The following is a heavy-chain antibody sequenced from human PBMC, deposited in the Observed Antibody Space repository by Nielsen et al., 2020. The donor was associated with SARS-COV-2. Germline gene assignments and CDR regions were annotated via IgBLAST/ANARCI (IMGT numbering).Heavy chain of an antibody. CDR3: ARDGMGEYSSGWYYFDY. CDR2: IWYDGSNK. V-gene: IGHV3-33*01. CDR1: GFTFSSYG. D-gene: IGHD6-19*01. Sequence: GGSLRLSCAASGFTFSSYGIHWVRQAPGKGLEWVAVIWYDGSNKYYADSVKGRFTISRDNSKNTLYLQMNSLRAEDTAVYYCARDGMGEYSSGWYYFDYWGQGTLVTVSS. J-gene: IGHJ4*02.